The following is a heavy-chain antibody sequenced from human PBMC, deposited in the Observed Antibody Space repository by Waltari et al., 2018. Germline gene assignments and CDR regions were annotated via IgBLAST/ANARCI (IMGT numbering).Heavy chain of an antibody. D-gene: IGHD6-19*01. V-gene: IGHV1-69*04. CDR2: LIPTFGIG. Sequence: QVHLEQSETAVKKPGSSVKVSCKASGGTVNNHTVIWVRQAPGQGLEWLGRLIPTFGIGNYAQKFQGRVTITADKSTATAYMELNGLTSEDPAVYYCGADLGTQWLTHPIQYWGQGTLLTVSS. CDR1: GGTVNNHT. J-gene: IGHJ4*02. CDR3: GADLGTQWLTHPIQY.